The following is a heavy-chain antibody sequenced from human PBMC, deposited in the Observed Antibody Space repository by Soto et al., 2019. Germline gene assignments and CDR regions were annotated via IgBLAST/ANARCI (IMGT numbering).Heavy chain of an antibody. CDR1: GGSISSCGYY. Sequence: SETLSLTCTVSGGSISSCGYYWSWIRQHPGKGLEWIGYIYYSGSTYYNPSLKSRVTISVDTSKNQFSLKLSSVTAADTAVYYCARFYIYDYSTSPYFDYWGQGTLVTVSS. V-gene: IGHV4-31*03. D-gene: IGHD4-4*01. CDR3: ARFYIYDYSTSPYFDY. CDR2: IYYSGST. J-gene: IGHJ4*02.